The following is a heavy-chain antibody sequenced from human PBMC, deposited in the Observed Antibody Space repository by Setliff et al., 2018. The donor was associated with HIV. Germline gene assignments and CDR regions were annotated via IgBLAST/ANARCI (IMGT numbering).Heavy chain of an antibody. J-gene: IGHJ4*02. CDR1: GYVFTTYY. V-gene: IGHV1-46*04. Sequence: ASVKVSCKASGYVFTTYYIHWVRQTPGQGLEWMGIINPSGGATTSARKLQGRVTMTKDKSTTTVHMEPSSLKSEDTAMYYCASKGDYYTSKTLDSWGQGTLVTVSS. CDR2: INPSGGAT. CDR3: ASKGDYYTSKTLDS. D-gene: IGHD3-10*01.